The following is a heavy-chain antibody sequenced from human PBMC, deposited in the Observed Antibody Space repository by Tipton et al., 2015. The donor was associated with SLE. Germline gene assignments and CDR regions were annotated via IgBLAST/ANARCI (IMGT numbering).Heavy chain of an antibody. J-gene: IGHJ2*01. CDR3: AKAWQWLSYWYFDL. Sequence: GSLRLSCAASGFTFSSYWMSWVRQAPGKGLEWVANIKQDGSEKYYVDSVKGRFTISRDNSKNTLYLQMNSLRAEDTAVYYCAKAWQWLSYWYFDLWGRGTLVTVSS. D-gene: IGHD6-19*01. CDR1: GFTFSSYW. V-gene: IGHV3-7*03. CDR2: IKQDGSEK.